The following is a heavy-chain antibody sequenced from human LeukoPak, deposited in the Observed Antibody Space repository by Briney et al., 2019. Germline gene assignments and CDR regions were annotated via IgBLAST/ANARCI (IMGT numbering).Heavy chain of an antibody. CDR2: ISSGSSYI. CDR3: VIGSGLFDY. CDR1: GFTFSDYN. V-gene: IGHV3-21*01. Sequence: GGSLRLSCAASGFTFSDYNMNWVRQAPGKGLEWVSSISSGSSYIYYADSVKGRFTISRDNTKYSLYLQMNSLRAEDTAAYYRVIGSGLFDYWGQGTLVTVSS. J-gene: IGHJ4*02. D-gene: IGHD3-10*01.